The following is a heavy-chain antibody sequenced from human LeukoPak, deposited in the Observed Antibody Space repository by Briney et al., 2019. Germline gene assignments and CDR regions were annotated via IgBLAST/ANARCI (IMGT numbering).Heavy chain of an antibody. V-gene: IGHV3-7*03. CDR3: AKASRGPVGSYWGDYFDY. CDR2: IKQDGSEK. Sequence: GGSLRLSCAASGFTFSSYWVSWVRQAPGKGLEWVANIKQDGSEKYYVDSVKGRFTISRDNAKNSLYLQMNSLRAEDTAVYYCAKASRGPVGSYWGDYFDYWGQGTLVTVSS. CDR1: GFTFSSYW. D-gene: IGHD1-26*01. J-gene: IGHJ4*02.